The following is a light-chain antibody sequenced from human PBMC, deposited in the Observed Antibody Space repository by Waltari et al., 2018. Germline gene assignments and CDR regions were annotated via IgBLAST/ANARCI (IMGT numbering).Light chain of an antibody. CDR1: PSVGRS. V-gene: IGKV3-20*01. CDR2: GAS. Sequence: EIVLTQSPGPLALSPGERATLPCRASPSVGRSLAWYQQRPGQAPRLLIYGASSRATGVPDRFSGSGSGTDFSLTISRLEPEDFAVYYCQHYVRLPVTFGEGTKVEIK. J-gene: IGKJ1*01. CDR3: QHYVRLPVT.